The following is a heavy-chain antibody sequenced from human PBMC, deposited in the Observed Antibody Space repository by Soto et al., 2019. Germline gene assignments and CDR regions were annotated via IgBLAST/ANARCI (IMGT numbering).Heavy chain of an antibody. V-gene: IGHV4-30-4*01. CDR2: IFPSGAT. CDR3: ARGSAAKRYFDL. D-gene: IGHD5-18*01. J-gene: IGHJ2*01. CDR1: GAPISGGDYH. Sequence: QVQLQESGPGLVTPSQTLSLMCTVSGAPISGGDYHWSWIRQPPGKGLEWIGYIFPSGATHYNSSLGSRITMSVETSKSHFSLKLTSVTAADTAVYFCARGSAAKRYFDLWGRGTLVTVSS.